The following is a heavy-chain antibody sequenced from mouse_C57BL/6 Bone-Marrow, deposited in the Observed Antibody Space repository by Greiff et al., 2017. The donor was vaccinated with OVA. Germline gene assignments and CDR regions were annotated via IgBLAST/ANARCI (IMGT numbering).Heavy chain of an antibody. CDR1: GYTFTDYY. CDR3: ARVGWLPLYAMDY. Sequence: VKLMESGAELVRPGASVKLSCKASGYTFTDYYINWVKQRPGQGLEWIARIYPGSGNTYYNEKFKGKATLTAEKSSSTAYMQLSSLTSEDSAVYFCARVGWLPLYAMDYWGQGASVTVSS. CDR2: IYPGSGNT. V-gene: IGHV1-76*01. D-gene: IGHD2-3*01. J-gene: IGHJ4*01.